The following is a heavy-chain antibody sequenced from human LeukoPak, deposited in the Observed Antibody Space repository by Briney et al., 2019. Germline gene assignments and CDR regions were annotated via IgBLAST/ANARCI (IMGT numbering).Heavy chain of an antibody. CDR3: ARDLASYGEYDY. V-gene: IGHV1-2*06. Sequence: ASVKVSCKASGYTFTGYYMHRVRQAPGQGLEWMGRINPNSGGTNYAQKFQGRVTMTRDTSISTAYMELSRLRSDDTAVYYCARDLASYGEYDYWGQGTLVTVSS. CDR2: INPNSGGT. CDR1: GYTFTGYY. D-gene: IGHD4-17*01. J-gene: IGHJ4*02.